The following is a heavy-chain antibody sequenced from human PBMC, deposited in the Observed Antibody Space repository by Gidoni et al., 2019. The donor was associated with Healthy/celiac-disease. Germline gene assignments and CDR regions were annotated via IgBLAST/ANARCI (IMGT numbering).Heavy chain of an antibody. CDR1: GFTFSSYA. Sequence: EVQLLESGGGLVQPGGSLRLPCAASGFTFSSYAMSWVRQAPGKGLGWVSAISGSGGSTYYADSVKGRFTISRDNSKNTLYLQMNSLRAEDTAVYYCAKDQGAVLRFLEWLSHFDYWGQGTLVTVSS. J-gene: IGHJ4*02. D-gene: IGHD3-3*01. CDR2: ISGSGGST. V-gene: IGHV3-23*01. CDR3: AKDQGAVLRFLEWLSHFDY.